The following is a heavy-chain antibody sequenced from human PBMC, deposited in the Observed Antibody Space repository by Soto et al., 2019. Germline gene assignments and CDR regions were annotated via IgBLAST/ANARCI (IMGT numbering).Heavy chain of an antibody. D-gene: IGHD1-1*01. V-gene: IGHV3-33*01. Sequence: GGSLRLSCAASGFTFSSYGMHWVRQAPGKGLEWVAVIWYDGSNKYYADSVKGRFTISRDNSKNTLYLQMNSLRAEDTAVYYCARDLRHLRETGTIYYYYYGMDVWGQGTTVTVSS. CDR2: IWYDGSNK. CDR3: ARDLRHLRETGTIYYYYYGMDV. CDR1: GFTFSSYG. J-gene: IGHJ6*02.